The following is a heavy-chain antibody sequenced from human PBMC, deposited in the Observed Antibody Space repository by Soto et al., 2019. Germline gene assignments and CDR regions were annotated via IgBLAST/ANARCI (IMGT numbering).Heavy chain of an antibody. D-gene: IGHD6-6*01. CDR3: ARYQGFEDSSPGYYYGMDV. CDR1: GFTFGSYE. J-gene: IGHJ6*02. Sequence: PVVSLRLSCAASGFTFGSYEMNWVRQAPGKGLEWVSYISSSGSTIYYADSVKGRFTISRDNAKNSLYLQMNSLRAEDTAVYYCARYQGFEDSSPGYYYGMDVWGQGTTVTVSS. CDR2: ISSSGSTI. V-gene: IGHV3-48*03.